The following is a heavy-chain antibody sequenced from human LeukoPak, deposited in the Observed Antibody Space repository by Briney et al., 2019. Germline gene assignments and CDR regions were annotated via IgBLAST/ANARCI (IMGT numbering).Heavy chain of an antibody. CDR2: ISSSGSTI. Sequence: GGSLRLSCAASGFTFSSYEMNWVRQAPGKGLEWVSYISSSGSTIYYADSVKGRFTISRDSAKNSLYLQMDSLRPEDTAVYYCARGGFLFFFDYWSQGTLVTVSS. CDR3: ARGGFLFFFDY. D-gene: IGHD3-3*01. CDR1: GFTFSSYE. J-gene: IGHJ4*02. V-gene: IGHV3-48*03.